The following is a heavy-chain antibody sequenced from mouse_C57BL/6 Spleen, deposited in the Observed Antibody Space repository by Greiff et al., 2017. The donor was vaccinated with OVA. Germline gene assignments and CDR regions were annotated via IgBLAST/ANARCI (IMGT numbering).Heavy chain of an antibody. CDR3: ARTTTVPSYWYFDV. D-gene: IGHD1-1*01. CDR2: IDPANGNT. Sequence: EVKLVESVAELVRPGASVKLSCTASGFNIKNTYMHWVKQRPEQGLEWIGRIDPANGNTKYAPKFQGKATITADTSSNTAYLQLSSLTSEDTAIYYCARTTTVPSYWYFDVWGTGTTVTVSS. J-gene: IGHJ1*03. V-gene: IGHV14-3*01. CDR1: GFNIKNTY.